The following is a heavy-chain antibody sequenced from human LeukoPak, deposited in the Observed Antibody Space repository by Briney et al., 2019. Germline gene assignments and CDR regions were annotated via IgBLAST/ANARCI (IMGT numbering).Heavy chain of an antibody. V-gene: IGHV3-64*01. CDR2: ISSNGGST. CDR1: GFTFSSYA. Sequence: GGSLRLSCAASGFTFSSYAMHWVRQAPGEGLEYVSAISSNGGSTYYANSVKGRFTISRDNSKNTLYLQMGSLRAEDMAVYYCARVDPNSYYFDYWGQGTLVTVSS. J-gene: IGHJ4*02. CDR3: ARVDPNSYYFDY.